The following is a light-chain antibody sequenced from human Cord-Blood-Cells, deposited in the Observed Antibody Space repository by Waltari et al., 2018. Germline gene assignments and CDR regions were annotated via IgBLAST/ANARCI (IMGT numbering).Light chain of an antibody. Sequence: DIVMTQSPDSLAVSLGERATINCKSSQSVLYSSNNKNYLAWYQQKPGQPPKLPTYWASTRESGVPDRFSGGGSGKDFALTISSLQAEDVAVYYCQQYYSTPYTFGQGTKLEIK. CDR2: WAS. V-gene: IGKV4-1*01. CDR3: QQYYSTPYT. J-gene: IGKJ2*01. CDR1: QSVLYSSNNKNY.